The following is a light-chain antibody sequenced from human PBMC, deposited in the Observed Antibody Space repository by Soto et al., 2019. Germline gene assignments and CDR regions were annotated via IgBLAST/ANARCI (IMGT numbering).Light chain of an antibody. V-gene: IGLV2-18*01. J-gene: IGLJ1*01. CDR2: EAS. CDR3: SLYTSENTYV. Sequence: QSVLTQPPSASGSPGQSVTISCTGTKSDIGVYDFVSWYQHHPGKAPRLIIYEASNRPSGVPDRFSGSKSGNTASLTISGLQAADEADYYCSLYTSENTYVFGTGTKVTVL. CDR1: KSDIGVYDF.